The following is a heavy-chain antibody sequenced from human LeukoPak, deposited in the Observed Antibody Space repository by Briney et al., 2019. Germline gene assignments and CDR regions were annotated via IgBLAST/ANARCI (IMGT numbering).Heavy chain of an antibody. D-gene: IGHD2-15*01. V-gene: IGHV4-30-4*01. CDR3: ARVGYCSGGGCSFRYFDC. Sequence: SETLSLTCTVSGGSVNSGDNYWSWIRQPPGKGPEWIGYVYYTGSTYYNPSLRTRVTISIDTSENLFSLKLTSVTAADTALYFCARVGYCSGGGCSFRYFDCWGQGALVTVSS. CDR1: GGSVNSGDNY. J-gene: IGHJ4*02. CDR2: VYYTGST.